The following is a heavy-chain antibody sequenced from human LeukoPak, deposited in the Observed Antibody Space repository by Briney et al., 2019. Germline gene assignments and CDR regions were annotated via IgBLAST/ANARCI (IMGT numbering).Heavy chain of an antibody. Sequence: GGSLRLSCAASGFTFSDTWMHWVRQAPGEGLVWVSRIRSDGSDTRYAESVKGRFTISRDNAKNTLYLQMNSLRAEDTAVYYCARLTPTTLSLYYYYMDVWGKGTTVTVSS. D-gene: IGHD2/OR15-2a*01. V-gene: IGHV3-74*01. CDR3: ARLTPTTLSLYYYYMDV. CDR1: GFTFSDTW. CDR2: IRSDGSDT. J-gene: IGHJ6*03.